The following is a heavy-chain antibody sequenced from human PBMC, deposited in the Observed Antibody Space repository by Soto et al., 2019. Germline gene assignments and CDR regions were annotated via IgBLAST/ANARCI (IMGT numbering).Heavy chain of an antibody. D-gene: IGHD2-2*01. CDR2: INQDGSEK. Sequence: PGGSLRLSCATSGFSFSYFWLNWVRQAPGRGLEWVANINQDGSEKYYVDSVKGRFTISRDNAQNSLYLQMNSLRVEDTAVYYCARVSRTAERYWGPGTLVTVSS. J-gene: IGHJ4*02. CDR3: ARVSRTAERY. CDR1: GFSFSYFW. V-gene: IGHV3-7*02.